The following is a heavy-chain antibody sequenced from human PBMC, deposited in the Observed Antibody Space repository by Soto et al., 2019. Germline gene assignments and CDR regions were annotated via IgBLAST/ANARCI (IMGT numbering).Heavy chain of an antibody. CDR1: GFTFNSYS. CDR2: ISSAGSTI. J-gene: IGHJ3*02. Sequence: GGSLRLSCAASGFTFNSYSMSWVRQAPGRGLEWLSYISSAGSTIYYADSVKSRFTISRDNAKNTMYLQMNSLRAEDTAVYYCARDHPIVVVVAATAFDIWGQGTMVTVSS. V-gene: IGHV3-48*01. CDR3: ARDHPIVVVVAATAFDI. D-gene: IGHD2-15*01.